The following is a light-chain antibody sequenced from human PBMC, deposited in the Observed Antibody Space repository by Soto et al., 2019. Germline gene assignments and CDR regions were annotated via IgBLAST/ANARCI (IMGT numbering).Light chain of an antibody. CDR1: QSIASY. J-gene: IGKJ1*01. V-gene: IGKV1-39*01. Sequence: DIQMTPSPSSLSASVGDRVTITCRPSQSIASYLNWYQQKPGKAPKLLIYTASTLQSGVPSRFSGSGSGTVFTLTISSLQPEDFATYYCQQSYNTPWTCGKGTKGDIK. CDR2: TAS. CDR3: QQSYNTPWT.